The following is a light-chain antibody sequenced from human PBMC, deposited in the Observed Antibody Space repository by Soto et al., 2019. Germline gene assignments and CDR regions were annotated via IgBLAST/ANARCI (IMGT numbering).Light chain of an antibody. CDR1: SSDVGAFNY. CDR3: AAWDDSLRGWV. V-gene: IGLV2-14*03. J-gene: IGLJ3*02. Sequence: QSVLTQPASVSGSPGQAITISCSGTSSDVGAFNYVSWYQQHPGKAPKLMIYDVSNRPSGVSNRFSGSKSGNTASLAISGLRSEDEADYYCAAWDDSLRGWVFGGGTKLTVL. CDR2: DVS.